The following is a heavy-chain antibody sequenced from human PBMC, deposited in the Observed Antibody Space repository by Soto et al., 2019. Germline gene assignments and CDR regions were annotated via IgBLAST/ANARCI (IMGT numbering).Heavy chain of an antibody. V-gene: IGHV3-23*01. CDR1: GFTFSSYA. Sequence: GGSLRLACAASGFTFSSYAMSWVRQAPGKGLEWVSAISGSGGSTYYADSVKGRFTISRDNSKNTLYLQMNSLRAEDTAVYYCAGFMVLNRSGRFGMDVWGQGTTVTVSS. CDR3: AGFMVLNRSGRFGMDV. J-gene: IGHJ6*02. CDR2: ISGSGGST. D-gene: IGHD2-15*01.